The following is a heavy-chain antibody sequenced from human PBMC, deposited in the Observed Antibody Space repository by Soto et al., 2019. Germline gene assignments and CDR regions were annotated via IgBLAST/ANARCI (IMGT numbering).Heavy chain of an antibody. J-gene: IGHJ6*02. Sequence: GASVKVSCKASGGTFSSYAISWVRQAPGQGLEWMGGIIPIFGTANYAQKFQGRVTITADESTSTAYMELSSLRSEDTAVYYCARSLGPPIVVVPAAMIEYYYYGMDVWGQGTTVTVSS. CDR1: GGTFSSYA. CDR2: IIPIFGTA. CDR3: ARSLGPPIVVVPAAMIEYYYYGMDV. D-gene: IGHD2-2*01. V-gene: IGHV1-69*13.